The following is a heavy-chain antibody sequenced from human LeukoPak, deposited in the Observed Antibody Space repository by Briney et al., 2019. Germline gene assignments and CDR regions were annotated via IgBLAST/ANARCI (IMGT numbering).Heavy chain of an antibody. CDR1: AGSISSTGYY. D-gene: IGHD1-26*01. V-gene: IGHV4-39*02. Sequence: SETLSLTCTVSAGSISSTGYYWGWIRQPPGKGLEWIGSIYYSGRTYYDPSLKSRVIISVDMSKNQFSLKLSSVTAADTAVYYCAREAGEVGATGSFDYWGQGTLVTVSS. CDR2: IYYSGRT. J-gene: IGHJ4*02. CDR3: AREAGEVGATGSFDY.